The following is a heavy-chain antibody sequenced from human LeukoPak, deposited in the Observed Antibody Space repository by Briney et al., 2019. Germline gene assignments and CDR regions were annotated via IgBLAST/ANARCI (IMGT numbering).Heavy chain of an antibody. J-gene: IGHJ6*02. CDR3: ARDQYYGSGSPIPYYGMDV. Sequence: ASVTVSCKASGYTFTGYYMNWVRQAPGQGLEWMGIINTNGGSTSYAQKFQGRVTMTRDTSTSTVYMELSSLRSEDTAVYYCARDQYYGSGSPIPYYGMDVWGQGTTVTVSS. V-gene: IGHV1-46*01. CDR1: GYTFTGYY. CDR2: INTNGGST. D-gene: IGHD3-10*01.